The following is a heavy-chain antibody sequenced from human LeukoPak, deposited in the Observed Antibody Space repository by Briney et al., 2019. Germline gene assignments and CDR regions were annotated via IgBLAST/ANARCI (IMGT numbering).Heavy chain of an antibody. V-gene: IGHV1-2*06. CDR2: INPNSGGT. D-gene: IGHD4-17*01. Sequence: ASVKVSCKASRYTFTGYYMHWVRQAPGQGLERMGRINPNSGGTNYAQKFQGRGTMTRDTSISTAYMELSRLRSDDTAVYYCARDYGDYGDYFDYWGQGTLVTVSS. CDR1: RYTFTGYY. CDR3: ARDYGDYGDYFDY. J-gene: IGHJ4*02.